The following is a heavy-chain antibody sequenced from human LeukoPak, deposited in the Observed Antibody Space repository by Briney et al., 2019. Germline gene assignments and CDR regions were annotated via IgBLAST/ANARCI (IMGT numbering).Heavy chain of an antibody. CDR2: ISNTGTT. Sequence: SETLSLTCTVSGAAIRGFYWSWFRQPPGKGLDWIGHISNTGTTTYNPSLKSRVTISEYMSENQFPLSLSSVTAADTAVYYCARAIPGNPFDYWGQGTLVTVSS. CDR1: GAAIRGFY. D-gene: IGHD1-20*01. J-gene: IGHJ4*02. CDR3: ARAIPGNPFDY. V-gene: IGHV4-59*01.